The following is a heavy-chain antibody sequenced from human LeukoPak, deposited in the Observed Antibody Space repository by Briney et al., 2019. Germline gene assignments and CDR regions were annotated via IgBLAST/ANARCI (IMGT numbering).Heavy chain of an antibody. D-gene: IGHD2-21*02. V-gene: IGHV3-23*01. Sequence: PGGSLRLSCAASGFTFSSYAMSWVRQAPGKGLEWVSAISGSGGSTYYADSVKGRFTISRGNSKNTLYLQMNSLRAEDTAVYYCAKDFEAYCGGDCYSDAFDIWGQETMVTVSS. CDR3: AKDFEAYCGGDCYSDAFDI. CDR2: ISGSGGST. J-gene: IGHJ3*02. CDR1: GFTFSSYA.